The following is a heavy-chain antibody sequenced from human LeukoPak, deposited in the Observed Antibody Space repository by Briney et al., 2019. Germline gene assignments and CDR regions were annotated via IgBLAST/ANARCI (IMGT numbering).Heavy chain of an antibody. CDR2: IYYTGSA. J-gene: IGHJ4*02. V-gene: IGHV4-39*01. CDR3: VSWPHQVRGYDS. D-gene: IGHD3-16*01. Sequence: PSETLSLTCTVSGGSISNTSYYWGWIRQPPGKGLEWFGIIYYTGSAYYNPSLKSRVTISVDTSKNQFSLKLTSVTAADTAMYYCVSWPHQVRGYDSWGQGTLVTVSS. CDR1: GGSISNTSYY.